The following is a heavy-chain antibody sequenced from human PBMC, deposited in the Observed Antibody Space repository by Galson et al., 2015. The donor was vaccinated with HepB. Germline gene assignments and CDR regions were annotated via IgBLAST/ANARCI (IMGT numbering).Heavy chain of an antibody. D-gene: IGHD3-3*01. Sequence: SVKVSCKASGYTFTSYAMHWVRQAPGQRLEWMGWINAGNGNTKYSQKFQGRVTITRDTSASTAYMELSSLRSEDTAVYYCARDDYDFWSGYNWFDPWGQGTLVTVSS. J-gene: IGHJ5*02. V-gene: IGHV1-3*01. CDR1: GYTFTSYA. CDR2: INAGNGNT. CDR3: ARDDYDFWSGYNWFDP.